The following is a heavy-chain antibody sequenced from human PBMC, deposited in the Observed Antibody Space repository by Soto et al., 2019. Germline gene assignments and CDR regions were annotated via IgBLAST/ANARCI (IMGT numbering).Heavy chain of an antibody. V-gene: IGHV4-59*08. Sequence: SETLSLTCVVSGGSLSSFYWSWIRQPPGKRLEWIGYIYYNGDTNYNPSLKSRVTMSVDTSKNQVSLNLASVTSADTAVYYCARQPPATAAFDIWGQGTMVTVSS. J-gene: IGHJ3*02. CDR3: ARQPPATAAFDI. D-gene: IGHD5-12*01. CDR1: GGSLSSFY. CDR2: IYYNGDT.